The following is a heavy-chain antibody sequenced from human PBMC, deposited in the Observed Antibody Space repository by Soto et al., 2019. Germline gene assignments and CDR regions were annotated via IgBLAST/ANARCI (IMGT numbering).Heavy chain of an antibody. D-gene: IGHD4-17*01. Sequence: GVSVKVSCKASGYTFISYYMHWVRQAPGQGLEWMGIINPSGGSTTYAQKFQGRVTMTRDTSTSTVYMDLSSLRSEDTAVYYCARGTRYGVTTVWGQGTLVTVSS. V-gene: IGHV1-46*01. CDR3: ARGTRYGVTTV. J-gene: IGHJ4*02. CDR2: INPSGGST. CDR1: GYTFISYY.